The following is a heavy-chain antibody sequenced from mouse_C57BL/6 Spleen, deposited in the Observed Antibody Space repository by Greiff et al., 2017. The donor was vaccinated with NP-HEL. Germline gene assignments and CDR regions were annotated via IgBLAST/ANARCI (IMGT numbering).Heavy chain of an antibody. CDR1: GYTFTSYW. Sequence: QVQLQQSGAELAKPGASVKLSCKASGYTFTSYWMHWVKQRPGPGLEWIGYINPSSGYTKYNQKFKDKATVTADKSSSTAYMQRSSLTYEDSAVYDCAIDSSYRYFDYWGQGTTLTVSS. CDR2: INPSSGYT. J-gene: IGHJ2*01. D-gene: IGHD1-1*01. CDR3: AIDSSYRYFDY. V-gene: IGHV1-7*01.